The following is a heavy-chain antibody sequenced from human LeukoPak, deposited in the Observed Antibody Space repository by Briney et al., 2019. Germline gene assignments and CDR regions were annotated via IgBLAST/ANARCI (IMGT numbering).Heavy chain of an antibody. CDR2: VKGDGRTT. CDR1: GLTFSDFW. CDR3: ATGHSYGYDY. Sequence: PGGSLRLSCAASGLTFSDFWMHWVRQPPGKWRVWVALVKGDGRTTIYADSVKGRLTISRDNAKNTLYLQMNSLRADDSGVYYCATGHSYGYDYWGQGVLVTVSS. J-gene: IGHJ4*02. D-gene: IGHD5-18*01. V-gene: IGHV3-74*01.